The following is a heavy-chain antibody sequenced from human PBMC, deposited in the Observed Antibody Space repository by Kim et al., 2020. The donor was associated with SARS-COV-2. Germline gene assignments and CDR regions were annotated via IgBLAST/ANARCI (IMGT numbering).Heavy chain of an antibody. D-gene: IGHD2-2*01. Sequence: GESLKISCKGSGYSFTSYWIGWVRQMPGKGLEWMGIIYPGDSDTRYSPSFQGQVTISADKSISTAYLQWSSLKASDTAMYYCARPGSSTSPYYYYGMDVWGQGTTVTVS. J-gene: IGHJ6*02. CDR2: IYPGDSDT. V-gene: IGHV5-51*01. CDR1: GYSFTSYW. CDR3: ARPGSSTSPYYYYGMDV.